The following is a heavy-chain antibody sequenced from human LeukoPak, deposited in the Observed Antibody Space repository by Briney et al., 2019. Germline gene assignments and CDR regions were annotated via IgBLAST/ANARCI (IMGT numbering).Heavy chain of an antibody. CDR3: AREDYGDRRYSN. CDR2: INPNSGGT. D-gene: IGHD4-17*01. CDR1: GYTFTGYY. V-gene: IGHV1-2*02. Sequence: GASVKISCKASGYTFTGYYMHWVRQAPGQGLEWMGWINPNSGGTNYAQKFQGRVTMTRDTSISTAYMELSRLRSDDTAVYYCAREDYGDRRYSNWGQGALVTVSS. J-gene: IGHJ4*02.